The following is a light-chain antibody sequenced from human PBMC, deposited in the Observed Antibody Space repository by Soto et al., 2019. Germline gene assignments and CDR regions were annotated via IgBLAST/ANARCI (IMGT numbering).Light chain of an antibody. CDR2: AAS. CDR3: QQYGSSPRT. CDR1: QSVSNNY. J-gene: IGKJ1*01. Sequence: ENVLTQSPGTLSLSPGERATLTCRASQSVSNNYLAWHQQKPGQAPRLLIYAASNSATGIPDRFSGSGSGTDFTLNINRLEPEDFAVYYCQQYGSSPRTFGQGTKVEIK. V-gene: IGKV3-20*01.